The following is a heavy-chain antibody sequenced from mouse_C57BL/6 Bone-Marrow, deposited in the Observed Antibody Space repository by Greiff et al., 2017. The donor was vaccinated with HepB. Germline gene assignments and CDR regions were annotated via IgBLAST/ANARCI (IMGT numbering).Heavy chain of an antibody. D-gene: IGHD4-1*01. Sequence: QVQLQQPGTELVKPGASVKLSCKASGYTFTSYWMHWVKQRPGQGLEWIGNINPSIGGTNYNEKFKNKATLTVDKSSSTAYMQLSSLTSEDSAVYSCARYTSWDFYWYFDVWGTGTTFTVSS. V-gene: IGHV1-53*01. CDR1: GYTFTSYW. CDR3: ARYTSWDFYWYFDV. J-gene: IGHJ1*03. CDR2: INPSIGGT.